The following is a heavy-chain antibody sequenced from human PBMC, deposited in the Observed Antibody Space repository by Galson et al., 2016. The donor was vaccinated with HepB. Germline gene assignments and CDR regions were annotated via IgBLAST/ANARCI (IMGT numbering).Heavy chain of an antibody. Sequence: QSGAAVKKPGESLKISCQGSGYSFTSYWIAWVRQMPGKGLEWMGIIYPRDSYTTYSPSFQGQVTIPADKSISTAYLQWSGLKASDTAMFYCARHTGQRFYGSDGFSSGWYFDLWGRGTLVTVSS. J-gene: IGHJ2*01. V-gene: IGHV5-51*01. CDR1: GYSFTSYW. D-gene: IGHD2-21*01. CDR2: IYPRDSYT. CDR3: ARHTGQRFYGSDGFSSGWYFDL.